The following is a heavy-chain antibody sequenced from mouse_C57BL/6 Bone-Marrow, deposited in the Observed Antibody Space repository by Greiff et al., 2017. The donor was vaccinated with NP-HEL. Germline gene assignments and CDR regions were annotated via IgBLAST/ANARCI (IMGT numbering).Heavy chain of an antibody. Sequence: EVKVVESGGGLVKPGGSLKLSCAASGFTFSSYTMSWVRQTPEKRLEWVATISGGGGNTYYPDSVKGRVTISRDNAKNTLYLQMSSLRAEDTAVYYCARRYVGDDWGQGTTLTVSS. D-gene: IGHD2-14*01. CDR1: GFTFSSYT. J-gene: IGHJ2*01. CDR3: ARRYVGDD. CDR2: ISGGGGNT. V-gene: IGHV5-9*04.